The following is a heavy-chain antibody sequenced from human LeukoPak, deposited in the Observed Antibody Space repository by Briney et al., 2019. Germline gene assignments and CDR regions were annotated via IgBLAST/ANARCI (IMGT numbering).Heavy chain of an antibody. Sequence: GGSLRLSCAASGFTFSSYAMSWVRQAPGKGLEWVSAISGSGGSTYYADSVKGRFTISRDNSKNTLYLQMNSLRAEDTAVYYCAKVLDYYDSSGYSLGYFQHWGQGTLVTVSS. J-gene: IGHJ1*01. CDR3: AKVLDYYDSSGYSLGYFQH. CDR2: ISGSGGST. CDR1: GFTFSSYA. D-gene: IGHD3-22*01. V-gene: IGHV3-23*01.